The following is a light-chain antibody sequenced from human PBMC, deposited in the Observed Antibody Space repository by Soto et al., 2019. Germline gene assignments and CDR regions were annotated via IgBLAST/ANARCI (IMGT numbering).Light chain of an antibody. CDR2: GAS. CDR3: QQYNNWPPYT. CDR1: QSVSSS. J-gene: IGKJ2*01. Sequence: EIVMTQSPGTLSVSPGERATLSGRASQSVSSSLAWYQQRPGQAPRLLIYGASTRATGVPARFSGSGSGTEFTLTITSLQSEDFAVYYCQQYNNWPPYTFGQGTKLQIK. V-gene: IGKV3-15*01.